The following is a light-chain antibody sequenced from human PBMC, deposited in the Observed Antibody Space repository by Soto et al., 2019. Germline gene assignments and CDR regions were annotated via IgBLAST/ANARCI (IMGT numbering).Light chain of an antibody. CDR3: MQALQTPA. CDR2: LGS. V-gene: IGKV2-28*01. CDR1: QSLLHSNGYNY. J-gene: IGKJ1*01. Sequence: DIVMTQSPLSLPVTPGEPASISCRSSQSLLHSNGYNYLDWYLQKPGQSPQLLIYLGSNRASGVPDRFSGSGSGTDFTLKISRVEAEDVGVSYCMQALQTPAFGQGTKVDIK.